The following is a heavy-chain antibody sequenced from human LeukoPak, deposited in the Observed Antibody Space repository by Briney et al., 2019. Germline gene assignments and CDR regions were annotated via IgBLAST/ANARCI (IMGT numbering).Heavy chain of an antibody. J-gene: IGHJ4*02. V-gene: IGHV3-53*01. CDR1: GFTVSSNY. CDR2: IYSGGST. Sequence: GGSLRLSCAASGFTVSSNYMSWVRQAPGKGLEWVSVIYSGGSTYYADSVKGRFTISRDNSKDTLYLQMNSLRAEDTAVYYCARAWYSSSWEYYFDYWGQGTLVTVSS. D-gene: IGHD6-13*01. CDR3: ARAWYSSSWEYYFDY.